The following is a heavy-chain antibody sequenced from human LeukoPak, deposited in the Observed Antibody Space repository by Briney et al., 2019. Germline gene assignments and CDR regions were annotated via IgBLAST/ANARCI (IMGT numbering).Heavy chain of an antibody. D-gene: IGHD2-2*01. CDR1: GYTFTSYG. CDR2: ISAYNGNT. J-gene: IGHJ4*02. V-gene: IGHV1-18*01. CDR3: ARVKRTDIVVVPAALDY. Sequence: ASVKVSCKASGYTFTSYGISWVRQAPGQGLEWMGWISAYNGNTNFAQKLQGRVTMTTDTSTSTAYMELRSLRSDDTAVYYCARVKRTDIVVVPAALDYWGQGTLVTVSS.